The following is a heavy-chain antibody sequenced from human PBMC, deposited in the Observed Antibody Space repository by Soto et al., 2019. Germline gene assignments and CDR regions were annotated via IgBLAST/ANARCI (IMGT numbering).Heavy chain of an antibody. Sequence: SETLSLTCTVSGGSISSSSYYWGWIRQPPGKGREWIGSIFYSGSTYYNPSLKSRVTISVDTSKNQFSLKLSSVTAADTAVYYCASPSPIILPGYYDWVYWGQGTLVTVSS. D-gene: IGHD3-9*01. CDR3: ASPSPIILPGYYDWVY. J-gene: IGHJ4*02. CDR1: GGSISSSSYY. CDR2: IFYSGST. V-gene: IGHV4-39*01.